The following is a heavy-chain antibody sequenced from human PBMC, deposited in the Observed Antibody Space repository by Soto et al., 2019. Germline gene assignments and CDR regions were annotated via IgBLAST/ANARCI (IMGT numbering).Heavy chain of an antibody. CDR3: ARGRAVCSSSWYFCMFFDY. Sequence: KQSQTLSLTCAISGDSVSSNSAAWNWIRQSPSRGLEWLGRTYYRSKWYNDYAVSVKSRITINPDTSKNQFSLQLNSVTPEDTAVYYCARGRAVCSSSWYFCMFFDYWGQGTLVTVSS. D-gene: IGHD6-13*01. CDR2: TYYRSKWYN. CDR1: GDSVSSNSAA. J-gene: IGHJ4*02. V-gene: IGHV6-1*01.